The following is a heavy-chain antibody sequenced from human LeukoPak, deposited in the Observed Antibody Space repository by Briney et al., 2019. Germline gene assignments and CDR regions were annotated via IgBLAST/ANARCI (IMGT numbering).Heavy chain of an antibody. Sequence: ASVKVSCKASGGTFSSYAISWVRQAPGQGLEWMGRIIPILGIANYAQKFQGRVTITADKSTSTAYMELSSLRSEDTAVYYCARSAHYYYGSGSYYYYWGQGTLVTVFS. CDR1: GGTFSSYA. D-gene: IGHD3-10*01. V-gene: IGHV1-69*04. CDR2: IIPILGIA. J-gene: IGHJ4*02. CDR3: ARSAHYYYGSGSYYYY.